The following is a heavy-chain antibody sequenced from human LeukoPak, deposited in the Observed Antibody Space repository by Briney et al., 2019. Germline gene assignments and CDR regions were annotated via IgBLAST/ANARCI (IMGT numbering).Heavy chain of an antibody. D-gene: IGHD6-13*01. V-gene: IGHV4-59*08. CDR2: IYYSGST. J-gene: IGHJ5*02. CDR1: GASISSYY. CDR3: ARHPPSYSSSWYAPPWFDP. Sequence: PSETLSLTCTVSGASISSYYWSWIRQPPGKGLEWIGYIYYSGSTNYNPSLKSRVTISVDTSKNQFSQKLSSVTAADTAVYYCARHPPSYSSSWYAPPWFDPWGQGTLVTVSS.